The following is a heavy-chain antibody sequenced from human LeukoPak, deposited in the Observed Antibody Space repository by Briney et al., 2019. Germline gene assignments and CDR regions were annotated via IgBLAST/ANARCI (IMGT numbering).Heavy chain of an antibody. CDR3: ARDYLLHYFGDGYFDL. V-gene: IGHV3-7*01. CDR2: IRQDGTEK. D-gene: IGHD3-10*01. Sequence: GRSLRLSCAASGFTFSTYLMSWGREAPGTGLEGVANIRQDGTEKYYVDSLNNRFTITRENAKNSLYLQMNSLRAEDTAVYYCARDYLLHYFGDGYFDLWGRGTLVTVSS. CDR1: GFTFSTYL. J-gene: IGHJ2*01.